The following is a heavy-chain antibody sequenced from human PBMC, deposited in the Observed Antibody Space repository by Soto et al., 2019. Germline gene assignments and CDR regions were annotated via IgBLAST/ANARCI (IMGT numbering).Heavy chain of an antibody. CDR1: GYKFTSYW. CDR3: ARKDKSGYFNWFDP. V-gene: IGHV5-51*01. CDR2: IFPSDSDT. Sequence: GESLKISFRTSGYKFTSYWIAWVRQMPGKGLEWMGIIFPSDSDTRYSPSFQGQVTISADRSTSTVFLQWASLKASDTAVYFCARKDKSGYFNWFDPWGQGTLVTVSS. J-gene: IGHJ5*02. D-gene: IGHD3-22*01.